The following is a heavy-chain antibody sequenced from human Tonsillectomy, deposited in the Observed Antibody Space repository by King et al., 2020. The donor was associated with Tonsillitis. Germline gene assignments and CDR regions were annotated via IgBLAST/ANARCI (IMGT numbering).Heavy chain of an antibody. V-gene: IGHV4-4*07. Sequence: QLQESGPGLVKPSETLSLTCTVSGGSITSYYWSWVRQPAGKGLEWIGRMYTNGSTNYNPSLKSRVTLSVDTSKSQFSLEVNSVTAADTAVYYCARDDYEAHYYLYVWGKGTTVIVSS. CDR2: MYTNGST. D-gene: IGHD3-16*01. CDR1: GGSITSYY. J-gene: IGHJ6*03. CDR3: ARDDYEAHYYLYV.